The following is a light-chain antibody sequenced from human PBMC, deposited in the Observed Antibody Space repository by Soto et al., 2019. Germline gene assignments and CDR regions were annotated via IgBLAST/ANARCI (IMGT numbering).Light chain of an antibody. V-gene: IGKV1-5*03. Sequence: DIQMTQSPSTLSASEGDRVTISCRASQSVSIWLAWYQQKPGRAPKLLIYKSSILESGVPSRFSGSGSGTEFTLTISSLQPADFATYYCQQFNTSPWTFGQGTKVEIK. CDR2: KSS. J-gene: IGKJ1*01. CDR3: QQFNTSPWT. CDR1: QSVSIW.